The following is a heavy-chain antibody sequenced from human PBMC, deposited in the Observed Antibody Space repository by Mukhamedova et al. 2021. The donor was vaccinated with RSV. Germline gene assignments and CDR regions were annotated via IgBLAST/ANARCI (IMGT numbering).Heavy chain of an antibody. D-gene: IGHD3-3*01. CDR3: ARVFSDFWSGYSYFEY. CDR1: YG. Sequence: YGITWVRQAPGQGLEWMGWISAYNGNTNYAQKLQGRVTMSTGTSTSTAYMELRSLRSDDTAVYYCARVFSDFWSGYSYFEYWGQG. J-gene: IGHJ4*02. CDR2: ISAYNGNT. V-gene: IGHV1-18*01.